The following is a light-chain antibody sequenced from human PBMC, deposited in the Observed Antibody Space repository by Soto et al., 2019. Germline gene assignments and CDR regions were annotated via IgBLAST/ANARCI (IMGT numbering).Light chain of an antibody. J-gene: IGKJ1*01. Sequence: DIQMTQSPDSLSSFVGDRVTITCRASQTISSWLAWYQQKPGKAPKLLIYKASTLKSGVPSRFSGSGSGTEFTLTISSLQPDDFATYYCQHYNSYSEAVGQGTKVDIK. CDR1: QTISSW. CDR3: QHYNSYSEA. CDR2: KAS. V-gene: IGKV1-5*03.